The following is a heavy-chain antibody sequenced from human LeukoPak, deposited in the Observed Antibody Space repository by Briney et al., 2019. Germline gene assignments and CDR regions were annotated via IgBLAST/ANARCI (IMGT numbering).Heavy chain of an antibody. CDR3: ARDWVQYDLRRYSDC. CDR1: GFTVSSNY. Sequence: PGGSLRLSCAASGFTVSSNYTSCVRQAPGKGLEWVSGLYSGGGTYYADSVRGRSDISRDNSKNTLYLQMNSLRAEDTAVYYCARDWVQYDLRRYSDCWGQGALVTVSS. D-gene: IGHD2-8*01. J-gene: IGHJ4*02. CDR2: LYSGGGT. V-gene: IGHV3-66*01.